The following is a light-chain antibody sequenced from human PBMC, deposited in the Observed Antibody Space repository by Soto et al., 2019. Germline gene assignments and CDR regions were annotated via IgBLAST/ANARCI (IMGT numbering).Light chain of an antibody. CDR3: AAWDDSLSGYVV. J-gene: IGLJ2*01. CDR2: SNN. V-gene: IGLV1-47*02. CDR1: SSNIGSNY. Sequence: QSVLTQPPSASGTPGQRVTISCSGSSSNIGSNYVYWYQQLPGTAPKLLIYSNNQRPSGVPDRFSGYKSGTSASLAISGLRSEDGADYYCAAWDDSLSGYVVFGGGTKLTVL.